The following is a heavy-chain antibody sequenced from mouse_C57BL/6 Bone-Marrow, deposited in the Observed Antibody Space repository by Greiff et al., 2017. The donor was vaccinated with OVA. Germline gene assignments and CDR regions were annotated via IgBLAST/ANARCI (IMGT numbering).Heavy chain of an antibody. J-gene: IGHJ3*01. CDR3: AREEPMVSSWFAY. V-gene: IGHV5-12*01. CDR2: ISNGGGST. CDR1: GFTFSDYY. D-gene: IGHD2-2*01. Sequence: EVHLVESGGGLVQPGGSLKLSCAASGFTFSDYYMYWVRQTPEKRLEWVAYISNGGGSTYYPDTVKGRFTISRDNAKNTLYLQMSRLKSEDTAMYYCAREEPMVSSWFAYWGQGTLVTVSA.